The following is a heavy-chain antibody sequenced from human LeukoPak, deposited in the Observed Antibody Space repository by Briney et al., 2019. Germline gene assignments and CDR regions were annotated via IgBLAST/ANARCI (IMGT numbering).Heavy chain of an antibody. CDR2: IYPGDSDT. J-gene: IGHJ4*02. V-gene: IGHV5-51*01. D-gene: IGHD4-17*01. CDR1: GYSFTTYW. CDR3: ARRPQLRSVLDY. Sequence: GESLKISCKGSGYSFTTYWIGWVRQMPGKGLEWMGIIYPGDSDTRYSPSFQGQVTISADKSTNTAYLQWSSLKASDTAIYYCARRPQLRSVLDYWGQGTLVTVSS.